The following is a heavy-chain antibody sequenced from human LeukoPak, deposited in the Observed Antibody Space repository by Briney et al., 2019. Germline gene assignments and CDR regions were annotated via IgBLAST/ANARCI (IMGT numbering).Heavy chain of an antibody. CDR3: ARAYCGGDCYQLYYYYYMDV. CDR1: GYTFTSYG. V-gene: IGHV1-18*01. Sequence: ASVKVSCKTSGYTFTSYGISWVRKAPGQGLEWLGWISVYNGNTKYAQKVQGRVTMTTDTSTSTAYMELRSLRSDDTAVYYCARAYCGGDCYQLYYYYYMDVWGKGTTVTVSS. J-gene: IGHJ6*03. D-gene: IGHD2-21*02. CDR2: ISVYNGNT.